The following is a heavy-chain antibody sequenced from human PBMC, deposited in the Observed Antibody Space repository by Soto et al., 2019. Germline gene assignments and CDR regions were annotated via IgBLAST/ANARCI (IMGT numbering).Heavy chain of an antibody. D-gene: IGHD6-6*01. CDR2: ISYDGSNK. J-gene: IGHJ6*02. Sequence: GGSLRLSCAASGFTFSSYGMHWVRQAPGKGLEWVAVISYDGSNKYYADSVKGRFTISRDNSKNTLYLQMNSLRAEDTAVYYCAKFGAARQNYYYYGMDVWGQGTTVTVSS. CDR1: GFTFSSYG. V-gene: IGHV3-30*18. CDR3: AKFGAARQNYYYYGMDV.